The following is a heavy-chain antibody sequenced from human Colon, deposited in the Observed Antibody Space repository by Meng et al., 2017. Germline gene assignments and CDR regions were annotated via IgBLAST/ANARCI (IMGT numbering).Heavy chain of an antibody. Sequence: VPLQGSGQGLVKPSQTLSLICSVSGGSNISGGYYWSWIRQHPQKGLEWIGYISNSGSAYYNPSLKSRVSISVDTSKNQFSLKMHSVSAADTALYYCARTGLHSYYFDFWGQGTLVTVSS. D-gene: IGHD2-21*01. CDR2: ISNSGSA. CDR1: GGSNISGGYY. V-gene: IGHV4-31*02. J-gene: IGHJ4*02. CDR3: ARTGLHSYYFDF.